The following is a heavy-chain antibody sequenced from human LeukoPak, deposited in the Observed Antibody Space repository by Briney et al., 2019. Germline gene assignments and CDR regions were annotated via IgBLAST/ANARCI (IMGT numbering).Heavy chain of an antibody. CDR2: INSDSGFT. CDR3: ARNFEMKGFAP. J-gene: IGHJ5*02. CDR1: GYTFTGYY. Sequence: ASVKVSCKASGYTFTGYYMNWVRQAPGQGLEWMGWINSDSGFTKYAQKFQGRVTMTRDTSITTVYMDLTRLTSDDTAVYYCARNFEMKGFAPWGQAPLATVSS. D-gene: IGHD3-9*01. V-gene: IGHV1-2*02.